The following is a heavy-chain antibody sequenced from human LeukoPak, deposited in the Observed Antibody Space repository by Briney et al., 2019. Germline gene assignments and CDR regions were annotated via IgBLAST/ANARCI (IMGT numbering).Heavy chain of an antibody. V-gene: IGHV4-39*01. J-gene: IGHJ4*02. D-gene: IGHD5-24*01. CDR3: ARPRERWLQFDC. CDR2: IYYSGNT. CDR1: GGSISSTGSC. Sequence: SETLSLTCTASGGSISSTGSCWGWIRQPPGKGLEGIGSIYYSGNTYYNPSLKSRVTISVDTSKYQCSLELNSVTAADTALYYCARPRERWLQFDCWGQGTLVTVSS.